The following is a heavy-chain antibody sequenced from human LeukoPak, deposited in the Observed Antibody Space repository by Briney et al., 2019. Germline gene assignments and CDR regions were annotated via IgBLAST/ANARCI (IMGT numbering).Heavy chain of an antibody. Sequence: GGSLRLSCAASGFTFSSYAMTWVRQAPGKGLERVSAISGSGGSTYYADSVKGRFTISRDNSKNTLYLQMNSLRAEDTAVYYCATYGSGSYYNGWGQGTLVTVSS. D-gene: IGHD3-10*01. V-gene: IGHV3-23*01. CDR3: ATYGSGSYYNG. J-gene: IGHJ4*02. CDR2: ISGSGGST. CDR1: GFTFSSYA.